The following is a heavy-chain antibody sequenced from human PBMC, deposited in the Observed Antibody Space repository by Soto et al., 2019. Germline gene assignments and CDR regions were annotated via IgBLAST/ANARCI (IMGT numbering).Heavy chain of an antibody. CDR3: ASSPTTGYIAADFDY. V-gene: IGHV1-69*13. J-gene: IGHJ4*02. Sequence: ASVKVSCKASGGTLSSYAISWVRQAPGQGLEWMGGIIPIFGTANYAQKFQGRVTITADESTSTAYMELSSLRSEDTAVYYCASSPTTGYIAADFDYWGQGTLVTVSS. CDR2: IIPIFGTA. CDR1: GGTLSSYA. D-gene: IGHD6-25*01.